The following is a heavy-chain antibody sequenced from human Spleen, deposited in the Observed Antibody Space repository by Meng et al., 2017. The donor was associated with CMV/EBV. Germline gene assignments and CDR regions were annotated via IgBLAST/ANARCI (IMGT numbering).Heavy chain of an antibody. D-gene: IGHD2-21*02. V-gene: IGHV4-34*01. CDR3: ARYPIVAVTRNWFDP. Sequence: QVQLQQWAAGLLQHAETLSPTCGVYGGSFSGYYWSWFRQPPGKGLEWIGEINHSGSTNYNPSLKSRVTISVDTSKNQFSLKLSSVTAADTAVYYCARYPIVAVTRNWFDPWGQGTLVTVSS. J-gene: IGHJ5*02. CDR1: GGSFSGYY. CDR2: INHSGST.